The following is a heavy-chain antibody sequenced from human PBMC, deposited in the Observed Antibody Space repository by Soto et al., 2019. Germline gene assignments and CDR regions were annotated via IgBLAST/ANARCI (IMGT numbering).Heavy chain of an antibody. Sequence: EVQLLESGGDLVQSGGSLRLSCAASRFTFSNYAMIWVRQAPGQGLEWVSSVSAGGDITYYADSVKGRFTISRDNSNNALFVQMNTLRADDTARYWCARGDLGGSGSPACYYYSGVEVWGQGTTVTVSS. V-gene: IGHV3-23*01. J-gene: IGHJ6*02. CDR1: RFTFSNYA. CDR3: ARGDLGGSGSPACYYYSGVEV. D-gene: IGHD3-10*01. CDR2: VSAGGDIT.